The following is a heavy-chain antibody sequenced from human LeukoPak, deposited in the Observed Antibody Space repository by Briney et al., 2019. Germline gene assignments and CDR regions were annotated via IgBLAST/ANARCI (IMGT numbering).Heavy chain of an antibody. CDR3: ATTVRFNWFDP. CDR1: GDSITSYY. Sequence: PSETLSLTCTVSGDSITSYYWTWIRQPPGKGLEWIGYIYYSGSTNYNPSLKSRVTISVYTSKNQFSLKLSSVTAADTAVYYCATTVRFNWFDPWGQGTLVTVSS. D-gene: IGHD4-17*01. CDR2: IYYSGST. J-gene: IGHJ5*02. V-gene: IGHV4-59*01.